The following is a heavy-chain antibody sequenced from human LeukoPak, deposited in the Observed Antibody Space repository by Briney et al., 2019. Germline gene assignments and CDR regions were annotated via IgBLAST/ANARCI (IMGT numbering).Heavy chain of an antibody. CDR2: IYTSGST. CDR3: ARSLTWGNWFDP. V-gene: IGHV4-4*07. D-gene: IGHD3-16*02. Sequence: SETLSLTCTVSGGSISSYYWSWIRQPAGKGLEWIGRIYTSGSTNYNPSFKSRVTMSVDTSKNQFSLKLSSVTAADTAVYYCARSLTWGNWFDPWGQGTLVTVSS. J-gene: IGHJ5*02. CDR1: GGSISSYY.